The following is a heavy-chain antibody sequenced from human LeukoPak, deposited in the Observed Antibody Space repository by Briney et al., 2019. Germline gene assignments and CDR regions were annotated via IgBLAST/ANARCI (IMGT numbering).Heavy chain of an antibody. J-gene: IGHJ3*02. CDR3: AVGYDWGDDAFDI. D-gene: IGHD5-12*01. CDR1: GFTFSSYW. V-gene: IGHV3-74*01. Sequence: GGSLRLSCAASGFTFSSYWMHWVRQAPGKGLVWVSRINSDGSSTSYADSVKGRFTISRDNAKNTLYLQMNSLGAEDTAVYYCAVGYDWGDDAFDIWGQGTMVTVSS. CDR2: INSDGSST.